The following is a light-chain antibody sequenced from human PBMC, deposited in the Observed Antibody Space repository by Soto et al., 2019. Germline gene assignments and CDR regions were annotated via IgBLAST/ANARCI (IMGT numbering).Light chain of an antibody. CDR3: QEYSKWPRFT. Sequence: EIVVTQSPGILSVSPGDRATLSCRASQSVGRNLAWYQQKPGQAPTLLIYAASTRATGLPARFSGSGSGTDFTLTIRSLQSEDFAVYYCQEYSKWPRFTFGPGTRVDIK. V-gene: IGKV3-15*01. CDR1: QSVGRN. CDR2: AAS. J-gene: IGKJ3*01.